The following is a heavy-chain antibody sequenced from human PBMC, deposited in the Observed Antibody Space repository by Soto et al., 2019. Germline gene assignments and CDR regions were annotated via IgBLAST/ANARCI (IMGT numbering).Heavy chain of an antibody. CDR1: GFTFSNAW. CDR2: IKSKTDGGTT. J-gene: IGHJ1*01. V-gene: IGHV3-15*01. D-gene: IGHD4-17*01. CDR3: TPARGTYGAEYFQH. Sequence: GSLRLSCAASGFTFSNAWMSWVRQAPGKGLEWVGRIKSKTDGGTTDYAAPVKGRFTISRDDSKNTLYPQMNSLKTEDTAVYYCTPARGTYGAEYFQHWGQGTLVTVSS.